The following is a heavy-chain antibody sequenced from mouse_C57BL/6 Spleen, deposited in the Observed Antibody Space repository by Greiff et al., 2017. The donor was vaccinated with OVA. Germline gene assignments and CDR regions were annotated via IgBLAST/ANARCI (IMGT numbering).Heavy chain of an antibody. V-gene: IGHV10-1*01. CDR3: VRWGKYGNHAFWYFDI. J-gene: IGHJ1*03. CDR1: GFSFNTYA. Sequence: DVKLVESGGGLVQPKGSLKLSCAASGFSFNTYAMNWVRQAPGKGLEWVARIRSKSNNYATYYADSVKDRFTISRDYSESMLYLQMNNLKTEDTAMYYCVRWGKYGNHAFWYFDIWGTGTTVTVSS. D-gene: IGHD2-1*01. CDR2: IRSKSNNYAT.